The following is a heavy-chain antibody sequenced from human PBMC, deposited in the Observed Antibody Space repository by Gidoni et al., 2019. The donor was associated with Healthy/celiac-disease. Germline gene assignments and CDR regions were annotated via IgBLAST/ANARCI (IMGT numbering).Heavy chain of an antibody. CDR1: GFTFSSYA. J-gene: IGHJ4*02. CDR3: AKDGGAKTLYSGYDYNFDY. D-gene: IGHD5-12*01. Sequence: EVQLVESGGGLAQPGGSLRLSCAASGFTFSSYAMSWVRLAPGKGLEWVSAISGSGGSTYYADSVKGRFTISRDNSKNTLYLQMNSLRAEDTAVYYCAKDGGAKTLYSGYDYNFDYWGQGTLVTVSS. V-gene: IGHV3-23*04. CDR2: ISGSGGST.